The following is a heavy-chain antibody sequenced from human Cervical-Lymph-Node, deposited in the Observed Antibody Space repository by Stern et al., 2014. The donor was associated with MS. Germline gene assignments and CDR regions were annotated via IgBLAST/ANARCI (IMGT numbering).Heavy chain of an antibody. D-gene: IGHD5-18*01. V-gene: IGHV1-8*01. J-gene: IGHJ4*02. CDR2: MSPPSGKP. CDR3: ARAGFSYGISRITRHSLDY. CDR1: KYTFINYD. Sequence: VESGADVKKPGASVKISCRASKYTFINYDITWARQAPGQGLEWIGWMSPPSGKPAVAQKVHGRLTMTRDSYIDTAYLHLSNLRSDDTAVYYCARAGFSYGISRITRHSLDYWGQGTLVTVSS.